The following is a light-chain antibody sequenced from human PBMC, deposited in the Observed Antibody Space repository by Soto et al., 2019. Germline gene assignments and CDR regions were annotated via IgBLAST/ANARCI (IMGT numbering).Light chain of an antibody. CDR2: DTS. J-gene: IGLJ3*02. CDR1: TGAVTSGHY. CDR3: LLFYSGPWV. V-gene: IGLV7-46*01. Sequence: QAVVTQEPSLTVSPGGTVTLTCGSSTGAVTSGHYPYWFQQKPGQAPRTLIYDTSNKHSWTPARFSGSLIGGKAALTLSGAHPEDEAQYYCLLFYSGPWVFGGGTKVTVL.